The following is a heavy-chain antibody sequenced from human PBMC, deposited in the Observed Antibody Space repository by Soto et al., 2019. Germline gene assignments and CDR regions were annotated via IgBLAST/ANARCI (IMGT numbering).Heavy chain of an antibody. CDR3: AKGYSYGVLEPLGY. CDR2: ISWNSGII. CDR1: GFSLDDYA. D-gene: IGHD5-18*01. J-gene: IGHJ4*02. V-gene: IGHV3-9*01. Sequence: EVPLVESGGGLVQPGRSLRLSCAASGFSLDDYAMHWVRQAPGKGLEWVSGISWNSGIIDYADSVKGRFTISRDNAMNSLSLQMNSLRAEDTALYYCAKGYSYGVLEPLGYWGQGTLVTVSS.